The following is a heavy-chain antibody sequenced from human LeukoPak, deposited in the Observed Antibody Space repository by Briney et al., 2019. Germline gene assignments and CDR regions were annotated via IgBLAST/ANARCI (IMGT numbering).Heavy chain of an antibody. J-gene: IGHJ4*02. V-gene: IGHV3-66*01. CDR3: ARGIWGAAGPVDY. CDR1: GFTFSDYY. Sequence: GGSLRLSCAASGFTFSDYYMSWVRQAPGKGLEWVSVIYSGGSTYYADSVKGRFTISRDNSKNTLYLQMNSLRAEDTAVYYCARGIWGAAGPVDYWGQGTLVTVSS. CDR2: IYSGGST. D-gene: IGHD7-27*01.